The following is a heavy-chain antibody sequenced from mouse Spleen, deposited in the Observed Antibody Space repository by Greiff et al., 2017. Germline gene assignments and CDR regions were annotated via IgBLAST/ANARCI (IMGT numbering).Heavy chain of an antibody. CDR3: ARGVWDWYFDV. Sequence: VQLVESGAELVRPGTSVKLSCKASGYTFTSYWMHWVKQRPGQGLEWIGYINPSSGYTKYNQKFKDKATLTADKSSSTAYMQLSSLTYEDSAVYYCARGVWDWYFDVWGAGTTVTVSS. CDR2: INPSSGYT. D-gene: IGHD4-1*01. J-gene: IGHJ1*01. CDR1: GYTFTSYW. V-gene: IGHV1-7*01.